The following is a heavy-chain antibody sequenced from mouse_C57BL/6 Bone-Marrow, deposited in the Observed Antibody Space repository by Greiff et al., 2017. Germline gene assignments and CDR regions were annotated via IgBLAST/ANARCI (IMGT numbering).Heavy chain of an antibody. CDR2: IDPDDGDT. V-gene: IGHV14-1*01. J-gene: IGHJ2*01. CDR3: TRWLRRLDY. Sequence: EVKLQASGAELVRPGASVKLSCTASGFNIKDYYMHWVKQRPEQGLEWIGRIDPDDGDTEYAPKFQGKATMTADTSSNTAYLQLSSLTSEDTAVYYCTRWLRRLDYWGQGTTLTVSS. CDR1: GFNIKDYY. D-gene: IGHD2-2*01.